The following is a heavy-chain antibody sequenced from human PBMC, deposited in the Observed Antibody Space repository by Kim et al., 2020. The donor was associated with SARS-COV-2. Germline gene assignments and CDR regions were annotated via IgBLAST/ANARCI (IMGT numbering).Heavy chain of an antibody. Sequence: ASVKVSCKASGYTFTSYYMHWVRQAPGQGLEWMGIINPSGGSTSYAQKFQGRVTMTRDTSTSTVYMELSSLRSEDTAVYYCARDLPNRRGGSYGGRFGFDPWGQGTLVTVSS. CDR1: GYTFTSYY. CDR2: INPSGGST. CDR3: ARDLPNRRGGSYGGRFGFDP. J-gene: IGHJ5*02. D-gene: IGHD1-26*01. V-gene: IGHV1-46*01.